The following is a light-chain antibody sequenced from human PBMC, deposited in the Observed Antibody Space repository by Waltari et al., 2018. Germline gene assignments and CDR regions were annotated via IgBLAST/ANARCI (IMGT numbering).Light chain of an antibody. CDR2: DVT. J-gene: IGLJ2*01. V-gene: IGLV2-14*03. CDR1: SSDLGTYDY. CDR3: SSYTTSSTVV. Sequence: QSALTQPASVSGSPGQSITFSCTGTSSDLGTYDYVSWYQQHPGKAPKLMIYDVTKRPSGFSDRFSGSKSGNTASLTISGLQAGDEADYYCSSYTTSSTVVFGGGTKVTVL.